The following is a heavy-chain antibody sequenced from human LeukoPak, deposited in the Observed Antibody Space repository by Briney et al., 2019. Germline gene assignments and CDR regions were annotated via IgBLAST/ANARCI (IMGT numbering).Heavy chain of an antibody. J-gene: IGHJ4*02. CDR2: IYYSGST. V-gene: IGHV4-39*01. Sequence: PSETLSLTCTVSGGSIRSSYYYWGWIRQPPGKGLEWIGSIYYSGSTYYSPSLKNRVTISVDTSRNRFSLRLSSVTAADTAVYYCARGGSRLTTAGDLDYWGQGALVTVSS. CDR3: ARGGSRLTTAGDLDY. D-gene: IGHD3-16*01. CDR1: GGSIRSSYYY.